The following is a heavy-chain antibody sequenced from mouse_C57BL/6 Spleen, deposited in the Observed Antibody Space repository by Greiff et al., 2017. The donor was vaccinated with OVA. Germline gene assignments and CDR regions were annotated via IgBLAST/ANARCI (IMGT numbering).Heavy chain of an antibody. D-gene: IGHD2-5*01. V-gene: IGHV5-9-1*02. CDR1: GFTFSSYA. CDR3: TRGSNYGFAMDY. CDR2: ISSGGDYI. Sequence: EVMLVESGEGLVKPGGSLKLSCAASGFTFSSYAMSWVRQTPEKRLEWVAYISSGGDYIYYADTVKGRFTISRDNARNTLYLQMSSLKSEDTAMYYCTRGSNYGFAMDYWGQGTSVTVSS. J-gene: IGHJ4*01.